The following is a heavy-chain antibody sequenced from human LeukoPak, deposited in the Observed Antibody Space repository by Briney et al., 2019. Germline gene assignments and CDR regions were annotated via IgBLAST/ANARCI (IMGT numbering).Heavy chain of an antibody. V-gene: IGHV3-30-3*01. Sequence: PGGSLRLSCAASGFTFSSYAMHWVRQAPGKGLEWVAVISYDGSNKYYADSVKGRFTISRDNSKNTLYLQMNSLRAEDTAVYYCATAGNLIPHFFDYWGQGTLVTVSS. CDR1: GFTFSSYA. CDR2: ISYDGSNK. J-gene: IGHJ4*02. CDR3: ATAGNLIPHFFDY. D-gene: IGHD3-9*01.